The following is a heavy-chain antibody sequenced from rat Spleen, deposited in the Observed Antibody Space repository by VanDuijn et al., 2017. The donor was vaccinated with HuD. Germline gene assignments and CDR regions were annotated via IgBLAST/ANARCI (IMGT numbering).Heavy chain of an antibody. D-gene: IGHD5-1*01. Sequence: EVQLVESDGGLVQPGRSLKLSCAASGFTFSDYYMVWVRQAPTKGLEWVATISSDGRRNYYRDSVKGRFTISRDNAKNTVDMQLSSLRSEDTAMYFCARETNWERRFDYWGQGVMVTVSS. J-gene: IGHJ2*01. CDR3: ARETNWERRFDY. V-gene: IGHV5-29*01. CDR2: ISSDGRRN. CDR1: GFTFSDYY.